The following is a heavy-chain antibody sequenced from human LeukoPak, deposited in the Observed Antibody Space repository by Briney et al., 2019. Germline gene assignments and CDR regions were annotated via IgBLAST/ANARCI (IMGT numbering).Heavy chain of an antibody. CDR2: INHHGSDN. J-gene: IGHJ4*02. CDR3: ARSDSIGSVDY. Sequence: GGSLRLSRAAPGFALSIYWMSWVRHAPGKGLGWVANINHHGSDNWSVDSVKGRFTFARDNTDNSLSLQMNSLRVEDTAVYYCARSDSIGSVDYWGQGTLITVSS. CDR1: GFALSIYW. V-gene: IGHV3-7*01. D-gene: IGHD2-21*01.